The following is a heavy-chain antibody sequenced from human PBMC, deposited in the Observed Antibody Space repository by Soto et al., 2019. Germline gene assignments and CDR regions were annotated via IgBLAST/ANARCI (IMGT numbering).Heavy chain of an antibody. D-gene: IGHD2-15*01. Sequence: QVQLVESGGGVVQPGRSLRLSCAASGFTFSSYAMHWVRQAPGKGLEWVAVISYDGSNKYYADSVKGRFTISRDNSKNTLYLQMNCLRAEDTAVYYCARGSLYQLLFLVVVAATPFYWGQGTLVTVSS. CDR1: GFTFSSYA. CDR2: ISYDGSNK. CDR3: ARGSLYQLLFLVVVAATPFY. V-gene: IGHV3-30-3*01. J-gene: IGHJ4*02.